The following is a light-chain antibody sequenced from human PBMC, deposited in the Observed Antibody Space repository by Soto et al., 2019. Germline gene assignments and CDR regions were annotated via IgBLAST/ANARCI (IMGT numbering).Light chain of an antibody. CDR1: QSVSSSY. V-gene: IGKV3-20*01. Sequence: EIVLTQSPGTLSLSPGERATLSCRASQSVSSSYLAWYQQKPGQAPRLLIYGASSRATGIPDRFSGSGSGTDLTLTISRLEPEDFAVYCGQQYATFGGGTKVEIK. J-gene: IGKJ4*01. CDR2: GAS. CDR3: QQYAT.